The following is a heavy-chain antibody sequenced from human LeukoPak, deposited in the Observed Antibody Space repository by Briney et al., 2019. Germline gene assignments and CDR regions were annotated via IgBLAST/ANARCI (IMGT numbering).Heavy chain of an antibody. D-gene: IGHD6-19*01. CDR2: MNPSSGNT. J-gene: IGHJ4*02. V-gene: IGHV1-8*01. CDR3: ARDPTSSGWSHFDY. CDR1: GYTFTSYD. Sequence: ASVKVSCKASGYTFTSYDINWVRQATGQGLEWMGWMNPSSGNTGYAQKFQGRVTMTRNTSISTAYMELSSLRSEDTAVYYCARDPTSSGWSHFDYWGQGTLVTVSS.